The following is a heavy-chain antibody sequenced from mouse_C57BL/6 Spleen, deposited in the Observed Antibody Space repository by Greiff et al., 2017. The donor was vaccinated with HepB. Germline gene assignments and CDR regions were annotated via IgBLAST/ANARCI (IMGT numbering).Heavy chain of an antibody. J-gene: IGHJ1*03. V-gene: IGHV1-82*01. CDR3: ARPPYYYGSQGDYYWYCDV. CDR2: IYPGDGDT. D-gene: IGHD1-1*01. CDR1: GYAFSSSW. Sequence: VQLQQSGPELVKPGASVKISCKASGYAFSSSWMNWVKQRPGKGLERIGRIYPGDGDTNYNGKFKGKATLTADRSSSTAYMQLSSLTSEDSAVYFCARPPYYYGSQGDYYWYCDVWGTGTTVTVSS.